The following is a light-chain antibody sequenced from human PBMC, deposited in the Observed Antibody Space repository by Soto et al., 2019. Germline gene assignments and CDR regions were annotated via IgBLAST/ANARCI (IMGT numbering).Light chain of an antibody. V-gene: IGLV1-40*01. CDR2: GNS. J-gene: IGLJ1*01. Sequence: QSVLTQPPSVSGAPGQRVTISCTGSSSNIGAGYDVHWYQQLPGRAPKPLIYGNSNRPSGVPDRFSGSKSGTSATLVITGLQTEDEADYFCQSYDNTLSGVVFGTGPKLTVL. CDR1: SSNIGAGYD. CDR3: QSYDNTLSGVV.